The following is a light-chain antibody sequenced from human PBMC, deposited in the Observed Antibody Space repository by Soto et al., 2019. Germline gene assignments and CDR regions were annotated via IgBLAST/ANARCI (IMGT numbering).Light chain of an antibody. CDR3: QQRSNWPLT. CDR1: QSVSSN. Sequence: EIVTTQSPATLSVSPGERATLSCRASQSVSSNLAWYQQKPGQAPRLLIYDTSTRATGIPDRFSGSGSGTDFTLTISSLEPEDFAVYYCQQRSNWPLTFGPGTKVDI. J-gene: IGKJ3*01. V-gene: IGKV3-11*01. CDR2: DTS.